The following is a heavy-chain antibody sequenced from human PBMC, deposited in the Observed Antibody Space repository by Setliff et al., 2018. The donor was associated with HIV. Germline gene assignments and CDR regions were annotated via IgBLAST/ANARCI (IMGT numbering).Heavy chain of an antibody. CDR3: ARVPSPFVQEGYFDD. CDR2: VIPVFGTG. J-gene: IGHJ4*01. Sequence: ASVKVSCKVSGGTFSDYAVTWVRQAPGQGLEWMGGVIPVFGTGNYAQKFQGRVTITTDESARTAYMELRSLRSEDTAVYYCARVPSPFVQEGYFDDWGQGTLVTVSS. D-gene: IGHD3-3*01. V-gene: IGHV1-69*05. CDR1: GGTFSDYA.